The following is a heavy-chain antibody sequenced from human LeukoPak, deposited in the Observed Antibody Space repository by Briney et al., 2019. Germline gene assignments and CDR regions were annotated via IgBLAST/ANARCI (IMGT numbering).Heavy chain of an antibody. CDR2: INPNSGGT. CDR1: GYTFTGYY. Sequence: SVKVSCKASGYTFTGYYMHWVRQAPGQGLEWMGRINPNSGGTNYAQKFQGRVTMTRDTSISTAHMELSRLRSDDTAVYYCARDPVYYDSSGNNDAIDIWGQGTMVTVSS. D-gene: IGHD3-22*01. V-gene: IGHV1-2*06. J-gene: IGHJ3*02. CDR3: ARDPVYYDSSGNNDAIDI.